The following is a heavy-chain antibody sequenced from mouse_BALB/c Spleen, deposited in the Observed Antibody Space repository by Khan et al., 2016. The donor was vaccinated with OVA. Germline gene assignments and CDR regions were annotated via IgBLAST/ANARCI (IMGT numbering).Heavy chain of an antibody. V-gene: IGHV3-1*02. CDR3: ARSGTTIVPYWYFDV. CDR1: GYSITSGYS. CDR2: IHYSGST. D-gene: IGHD1-1*01. Sequence: EVQLQESGPDLVKPSQSLSLTCTVTGYSITSGYSWHWIRQFPGNKLEWMGYIHYSGSTNYTPSLKSRISITRDTSKHQFFLQLNSVTTEDTATLHCARSGTTIVPYWYFDVWGAGTTVTVSS. J-gene: IGHJ1*01.